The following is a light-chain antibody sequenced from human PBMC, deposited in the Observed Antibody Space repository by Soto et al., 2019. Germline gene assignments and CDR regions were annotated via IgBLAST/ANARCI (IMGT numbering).Light chain of an antibody. CDR2: EVS. CDR1: SSDVGSYNR. Sequence: LTQPPSVSGSPGQSVAISCTGTSSDVGSYNRVSWYQQPPGAAPKLMIYEVSNRPSGVPDRFSGSKSGNTASLTISGLQAEDEADYYCTSYTGSSTYVFGTGTKVTVL. CDR3: TSYTGSSTYV. V-gene: IGLV2-18*02. J-gene: IGLJ1*01.